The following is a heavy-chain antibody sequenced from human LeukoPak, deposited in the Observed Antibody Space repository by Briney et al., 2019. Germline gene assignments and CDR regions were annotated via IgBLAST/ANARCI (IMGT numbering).Heavy chain of an antibody. CDR1: GFTFSSYG. Sequence: GGSLRLSCAASGFTFSSYGMHWVRQAPGKGLEWVAFIRYDGSNKYYADSVKGRFTISRDNSKNTLYLQMNSLRAEDTAVYYCAKDPHYDYVWGSYRNNYYFDYWGQGTLVTVSS. CDR2: IRYDGSNK. CDR3: AKDPHYDYVWGSYRNNYYFDY. J-gene: IGHJ4*02. V-gene: IGHV3-30*02. D-gene: IGHD3-16*02.